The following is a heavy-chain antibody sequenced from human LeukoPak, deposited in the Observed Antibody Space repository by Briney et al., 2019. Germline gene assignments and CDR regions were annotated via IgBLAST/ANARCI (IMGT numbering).Heavy chain of an antibody. V-gene: IGHV4-4*07. CDR2: IYTSGST. Sequence: SETLSLTCTVSGGSISSYYWSWIRQPAGKGLEWIGRIYTSGSTNYNPSLKSRVTMSADTSKNQFSLKLSSVTAADPAVYYCARDRYYYDSSGTRFDYWGQGTLVTVSS. J-gene: IGHJ4*02. CDR3: ARDRYYYDSSGTRFDY. CDR1: GGSISSYY. D-gene: IGHD3-22*01.